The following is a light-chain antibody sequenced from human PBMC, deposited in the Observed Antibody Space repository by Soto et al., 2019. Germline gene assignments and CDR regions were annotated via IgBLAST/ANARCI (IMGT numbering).Light chain of an antibody. CDR3: CSYAGSVV. V-gene: IGLV2-23*01. Sequence: QSALTQPASVSGSPGQSITIPCLGTRSDVGSYNLVSWYQQHPGKAPKLMIYEGSKRPSGVSNRFSGSKSGNTASLTISGLQAEDEADYYCCSYAGSVVFGGGTKVTVL. J-gene: IGLJ2*01. CDR2: EGS. CDR1: RSDVGSYNL.